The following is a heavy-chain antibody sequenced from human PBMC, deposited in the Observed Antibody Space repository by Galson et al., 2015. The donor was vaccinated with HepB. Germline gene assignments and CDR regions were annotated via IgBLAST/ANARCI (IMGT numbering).Heavy chain of an antibody. CDR3: AKYDSSGFDY. CDR2: IYYSGST. J-gene: IGHJ4*02. D-gene: IGHD3-22*01. V-gene: IGHV4-59*01. CDR1: GGSISSYY. Sequence: LSLTCTVSGGSISSYYWSWIRQPPGKGLEWIGYIYYSGSTSYNPSLKSRVTISVDTSKNQFSLKLSSVTAADTAVYYCAKYDSSGFDYWGQGTLVTVSS.